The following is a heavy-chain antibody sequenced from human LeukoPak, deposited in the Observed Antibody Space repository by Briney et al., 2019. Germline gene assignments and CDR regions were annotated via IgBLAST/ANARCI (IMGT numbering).Heavy chain of an antibody. CDR2: ISSSGSTI. Sequence: PGGSLRLSCAASGFTFSDYYMSWIRQAPGKGLEWVSYISSSGSTIYYADSVKGRFTISRDNSRNTLYLHMRSLRAEDTAVYYCAKVNLGALLDGTFFDYWGQGTLVTVSS. CDR3: AKVNLGALLDGTFFDY. J-gene: IGHJ4*02. V-gene: IGHV3-11*01. D-gene: IGHD3-9*01. CDR1: GFTFSDYY.